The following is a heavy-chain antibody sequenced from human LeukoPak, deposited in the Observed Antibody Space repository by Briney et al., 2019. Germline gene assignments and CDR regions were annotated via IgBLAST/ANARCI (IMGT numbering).Heavy chain of an antibody. CDR3: ARGRRDGYNLLDAFDI. Sequence: GSLRLSCAASGFTFSDYYMSWIRQAPGKGLEWVSYISSSGSTIYYADSVKGRFTISRDNAKNSLYLQMNSLRAEDTAVYYCARGRRDGYNLLDAFDIWGQGTVVTVSS. V-gene: IGHV3-11*04. J-gene: IGHJ3*02. CDR2: ISSSGSTI. D-gene: IGHD5-24*01. CDR1: GFTFSDYY.